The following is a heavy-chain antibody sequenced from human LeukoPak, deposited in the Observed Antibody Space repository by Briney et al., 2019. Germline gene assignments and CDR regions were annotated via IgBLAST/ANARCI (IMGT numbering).Heavy chain of an antibody. CDR2: IYYSGST. CDR1: GGSISGYY. Sequence: SETLSLTCTVSGGSISGYYWSWIRQPPGKGLEWIGYIYYSGSTNYNPSLKSRVTISVDTSKNQFSLKLSSVTAADTAVYYCARNDYYGSGSQFDYWGQGTLVTVSS. J-gene: IGHJ4*02. CDR3: ARNDYYGSGSQFDY. V-gene: IGHV4-59*08. D-gene: IGHD3-10*01.